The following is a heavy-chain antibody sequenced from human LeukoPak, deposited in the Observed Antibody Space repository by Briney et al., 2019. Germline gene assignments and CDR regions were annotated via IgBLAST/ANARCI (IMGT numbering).Heavy chain of an antibody. Sequence: PSETLSLTCTVSGGPISSYYWSWIRQPPGKGLEWIGYIYYSGSTNYNPSLKSRVTISVDTSKNQFSLKLSSVTAADTAVYYCARRPPVGYYGMDVWGQGTTVTVSS. CDR2: IYYSGST. CDR3: ARRPPVGYYGMDV. CDR1: GGPISSYY. V-gene: IGHV4-59*01. D-gene: IGHD1-14*01. J-gene: IGHJ6*02.